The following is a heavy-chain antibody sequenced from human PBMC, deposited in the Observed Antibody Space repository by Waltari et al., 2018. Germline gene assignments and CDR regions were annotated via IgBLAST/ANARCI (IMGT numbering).Heavy chain of an antibody. CDR3: VRDVWPHCSDDCYSPGY. D-gene: IGHD2-21*02. V-gene: IGHV3-11*04. Sequence: QVRLVESGGNWVTPGGSLRLSCTGSGFTFSDSSMARIRQAPGKGLEWVSYITTSRRTKYYADSVKGRFSISRDDFANSVFLEMNNLGVEDSAVYYCVRDVWPHCSDDCYSPGYWGQGTLVTVSS. CDR2: ITTSRRTK. CDR1: GFTFSDSS. J-gene: IGHJ4*02.